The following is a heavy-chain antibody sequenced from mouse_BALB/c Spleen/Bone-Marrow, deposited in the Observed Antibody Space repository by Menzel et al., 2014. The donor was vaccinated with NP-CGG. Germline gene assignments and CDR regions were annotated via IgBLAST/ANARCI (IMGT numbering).Heavy chain of an antibody. CDR1: GFNIKDTY. CDR3: APYYYGSSSFAY. CDR2: IDPANGNT. J-gene: IGHJ3*01. D-gene: IGHD1-1*01. V-gene: IGHV14-3*02. Sequence: EVQLQQSGAELVKPGASVKLSCTASGFNIKDTYMHWVKQRPEQGLERIGRIDPANGNTKYDPKFQGKATITADTSSNTAYLQLSSLTSEDTAVYYCAPYYYGSSSFAYWGQGTLVTVSA.